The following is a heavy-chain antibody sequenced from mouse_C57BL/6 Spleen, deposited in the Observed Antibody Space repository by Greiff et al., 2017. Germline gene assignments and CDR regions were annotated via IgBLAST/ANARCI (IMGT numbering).Heavy chain of an antibody. CDR3: TREEGGGAMDY. J-gene: IGHJ4*01. Sequence: KLVESGEGLVKPGGSLKLSCAASGFTFSSYAMSWVRQTPEKRLEWVAYISSGGDYIYYADTVKGRFTISRDNARNTLYLQMSSLKSEDTAMYYCTREEGGGAMDYWGQGTSVTVSS. D-gene: IGHD1-1*02. CDR2: ISSGGDYI. V-gene: IGHV5-9-1*02. CDR1: GFTFSSYA.